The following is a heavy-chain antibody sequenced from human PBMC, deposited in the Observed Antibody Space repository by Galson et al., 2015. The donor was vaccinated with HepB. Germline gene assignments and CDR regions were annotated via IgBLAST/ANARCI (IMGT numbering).Heavy chain of an antibody. CDR2: IDPSDSYT. CDR3: ARHRYCSGGSCYSYSSGSSDWYFDL. Sequence: QSGAEVKKPGESLRISCKGSGYSFTSYWIGWVRQMPGKGLEWMGRIDPSDSYTNYSPSFQGHVTISADKSISTAYLQWSSLKASDTAMYYCARHRYCSGGSCYSYSSGSSDWYFDLWGRGTLVTVSS. J-gene: IGHJ2*01. D-gene: IGHD2-15*01. CDR1: GYSFTSYW. V-gene: IGHV5-10-1*01.